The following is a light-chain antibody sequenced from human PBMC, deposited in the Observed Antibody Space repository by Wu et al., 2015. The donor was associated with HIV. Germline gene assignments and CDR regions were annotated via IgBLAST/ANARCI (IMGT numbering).Light chain of an antibody. CDR3: QQYGSSPTS. J-gene: IGKJ2*03. CDR1: QSVSSSY. Sequence: EIVLTQSPGTLSLSPGERATLSCRASQSVSSSYLAWYQQKPGQAPRLLIYGASSRATGIPDRFSGSGSGTDFTLTISRLEPEDFAVYYCQQYGSSPTSFGQGTKAGDQ. V-gene: IGKV3-20*01. CDR2: GAS.